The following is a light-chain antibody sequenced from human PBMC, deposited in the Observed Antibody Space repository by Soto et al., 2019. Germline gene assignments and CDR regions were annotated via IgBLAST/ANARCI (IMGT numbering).Light chain of an antibody. Sequence: QSVLTQPASVSGSPGQSITISCTGTSSDVGGCNYVSWYQQHPGKAPKLMIYDVSNRPSGVSNRFSGSKSGNTASLTISGLQAADEADYYCSSYTSSSTLEGVFGAGTKLTVL. J-gene: IGLJ1*01. CDR3: SSYTSSSTLEGV. V-gene: IGLV2-14*01. CDR1: SSDVGGCNY. CDR2: DVS.